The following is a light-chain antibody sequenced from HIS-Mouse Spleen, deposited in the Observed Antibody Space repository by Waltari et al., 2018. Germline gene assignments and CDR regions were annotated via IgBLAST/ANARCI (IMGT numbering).Light chain of an antibody. V-gene: IGKV3-20*01. CDR3: QQYGSSPPWP. Sequence: EIVLTQSPGTLSLSPGERATLSCRASQSVSSSYLAWYQQKPGQAPRLLIYGASSRATGSPDRFSGSGSGTDFTVTISRLEPEDFAVYYCQQYGSSPPWPFGQGTKVEIK. CDR2: GAS. J-gene: IGKJ1*01. CDR1: QSVSSSY.